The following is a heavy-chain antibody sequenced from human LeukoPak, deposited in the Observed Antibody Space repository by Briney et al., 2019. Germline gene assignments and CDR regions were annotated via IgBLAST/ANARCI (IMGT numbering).Heavy chain of an antibody. J-gene: IGHJ4*02. V-gene: IGHV3-30-3*01. CDR3: AKGSCGGVSCSLFDY. CDR2: ISNDGSNK. D-gene: IGHD2-15*01. CDR1: GFTFSSYA. Sequence: PGRSLRLSCAASGFTFSSYAMHWVRQAPGKGLEWVAVISNDGSNKDYADFVKGRFTISRDNSKNTLYLEMNSLRAEDTAVYYCAKGSCGGVSCSLFDYWGQGTLVTVSS.